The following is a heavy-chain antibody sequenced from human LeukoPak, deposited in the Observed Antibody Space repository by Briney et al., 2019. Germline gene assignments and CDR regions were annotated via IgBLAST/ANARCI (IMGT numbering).Heavy chain of an antibody. Sequence: PGGSLRLSCTASGFTFGDYAMTWVLQAPGKGLEGVVFIRSKFYGGTPEYASSVKCRFTISRDYSKGIAYLQMNSLKTEDTAVYYCTRDQTPYYWGQGTLVTVSS. CDR2: IRSKFYGGTP. V-gene: IGHV3-49*04. J-gene: IGHJ4*02. CDR3: TRDQTPYY. CDR1: GFTFGDYA.